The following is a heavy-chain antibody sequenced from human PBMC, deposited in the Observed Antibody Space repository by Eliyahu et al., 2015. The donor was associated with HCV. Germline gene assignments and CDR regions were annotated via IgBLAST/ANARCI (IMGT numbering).Heavy chain of an antibody. CDR3: ARALGAEGDPVVGPTPDY. CDR1: GFTFSSYW. D-gene: IGHD3-16*01. CDR2: INSDGSST. Sequence: EVQLVESGGGLVQPGGSLRLSCAASGFTFSSYWMHWVRQAPGKGLVGVSRINSDGSSTSYADSVKGRFTISRDNAKNTLYLQMNSLRAEDTAVYYCARALGAEGDPVVGPTPDYWGQGTLVTVSS. V-gene: IGHV3-74*01. J-gene: IGHJ4*02.